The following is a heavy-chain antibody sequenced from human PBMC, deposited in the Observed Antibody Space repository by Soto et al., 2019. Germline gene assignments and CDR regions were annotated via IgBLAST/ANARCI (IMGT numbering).Heavy chain of an antibody. V-gene: IGHV4-59*01. D-gene: IGHD6-6*01. J-gene: IGHJ4*02. CDR1: GGSISSYY. CDR3: ARTSYSRSHPFDY. Sequence: SETLSLTCTVSGGSISSYYWSWIRQPPGKGLEWIGYIYYSGSTNYNPSLKSRVTISVDTSKNQFSLKLSSVTAADTAVYYCARTSYSRSHPFDYWGQGTLVPVS. CDR2: IYYSGST.